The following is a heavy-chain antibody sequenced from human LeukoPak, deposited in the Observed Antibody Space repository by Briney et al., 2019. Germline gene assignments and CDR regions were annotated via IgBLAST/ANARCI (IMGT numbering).Heavy chain of an antibody. D-gene: IGHD2-8*01. CDR3: ARDTCTNGVCYDDAFDI. J-gene: IGHJ3*02. Sequence: ASVKVSYKASGYTFTGYYMHWVRQAPGHGLEWMGWINPNSGGTNYAQKFQGRVTTTRDTSISTAYMELSRLRSDDTAVYYCARDTCTNGVCYDDAFDIWGQGTMVTVSS. CDR2: INPNSGGT. CDR1: GYTFTGYY. V-gene: IGHV1-2*02.